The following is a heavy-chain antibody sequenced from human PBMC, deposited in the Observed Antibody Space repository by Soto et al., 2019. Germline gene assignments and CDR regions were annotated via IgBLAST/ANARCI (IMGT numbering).Heavy chain of an antibody. Sequence: EVQLVESGGGSVQPGGSVRLSCAASGFTFSRYTMNWVRQAPGKGLEWVSNIRSSGTNIYYADSVKGRFTISRDNAKNSLYLQMNSLRDEDTAVYYCARSRNLEDWAQGSQVTVSS. D-gene: IGHD1-1*01. CDR3: ARSRNLED. V-gene: IGHV3-48*02. CDR1: GFTFSRYT. J-gene: IGHJ1*01. CDR2: IRSSGTNI.